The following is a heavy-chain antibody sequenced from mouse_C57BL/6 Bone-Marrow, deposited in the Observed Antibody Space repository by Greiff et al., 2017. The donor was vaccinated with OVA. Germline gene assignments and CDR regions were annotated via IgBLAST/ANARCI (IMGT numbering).Heavy chain of an antibody. CDR2: IHPSDSDT. Sequence: QVQLQQPGAELVKPGASVKVSCKASGYTFTSYWMHWVKQRPGQGLEWIGRIHPSDSDTNYNQKFKGKATLTVDKSSSTAYRQLSSLTSEDSAVYYCAIDYSNYVFVYWGQGTTLTVSS. V-gene: IGHV1-74*01. D-gene: IGHD2-5*01. CDR1: GYTFTSYW. J-gene: IGHJ2*01. CDR3: AIDYSNYVFVY.